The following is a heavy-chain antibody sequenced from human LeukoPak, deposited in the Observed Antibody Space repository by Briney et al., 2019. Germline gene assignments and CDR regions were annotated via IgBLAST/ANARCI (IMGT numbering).Heavy chain of an antibody. CDR3: ARDGDYVWGSYRSPETEALDY. V-gene: IGHV1-46*01. Sequence: AASVKVSFKASGYTFTSYYMHWVRQAPGQGLGWMGIINPSGGSTSYAQKFQGRVTMTRDTSTSTVYMELSSLRSEDTAVYYCARDGDYVWGSYRSPETEALDYWGQGTLVTVSS. D-gene: IGHD3-16*02. CDR2: INPSGGST. J-gene: IGHJ4*02. CDR1: GYTFTSYY.